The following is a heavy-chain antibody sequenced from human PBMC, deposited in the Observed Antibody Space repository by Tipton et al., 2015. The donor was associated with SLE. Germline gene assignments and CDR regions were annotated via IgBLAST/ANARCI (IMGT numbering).Heavy chain of an antibody. Sequence: TLSLTCTVSGGSISSYYWSWIRQPPGKGLEWIGYIYYSGSTNYNPSLKSRVTISVDTSKNQLSLKVTSVTAADAAIYYCARGVAGYYFYYYMDVWGKGTTVTISS. CDR3: ARGVAGYYFYYYMDV. CDR2: IYYSGST. V-gene: IGHV4-59*12. D-gene: IGHD2-15*01. CDR1: GGSISSYY. J-gene: IGHJ6*03.